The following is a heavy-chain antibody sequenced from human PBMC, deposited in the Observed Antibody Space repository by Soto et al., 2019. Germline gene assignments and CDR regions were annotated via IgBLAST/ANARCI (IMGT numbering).Heavy chain of an antibody. D-gene: IGHD2-2*01. CDR2: IYSGGET. Sequence: VGPLRHPYTASGLTGGIICMSRIIQNPGRGLEWVSIIYSGGETYYAASVQGRFTISRDTSENTLYLQMTSLRTEDTAVYYCAKRKFCPSTTCFDYWGQGTQVTVSS. CDR1: GLTGGIIC. CDR3: AKRKFCPSTTCFDY. V-gene: IGHV3-66*01. J-gene: IGHJ4*02.